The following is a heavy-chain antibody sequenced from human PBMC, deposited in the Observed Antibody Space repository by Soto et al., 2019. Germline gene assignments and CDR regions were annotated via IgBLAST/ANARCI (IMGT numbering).Heavy chain of an antibody. J-gene: IGHJ4*02. CDR1: GGTFSSYA. CDR3: ARAQSNFAVAGTNYFDY. Sequence: QVQLVQSGAEVKKPGSSVKVSCKASGGTFSSYAISWVRQAPGQGLEWMGGIIPIFGTANYAQKFQGRVTITADESTSTAYMEMSSLRPEATAVYYCARAQSNFAVAGTNYFDYWGQGTLVTFSS. D-gene: IGHD6-19*01. V-gene: IGHV1-69*12. CDR2: IIPIFGTA.